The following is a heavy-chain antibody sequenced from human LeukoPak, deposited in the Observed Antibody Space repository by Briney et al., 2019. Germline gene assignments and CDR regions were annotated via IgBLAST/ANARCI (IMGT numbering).Heavy chain of an antibody. Sequence: GGSLRLSCAASGFTFSSNWMGWYRQAPGRGLEWVANIKEDGSEKNYVDSVKGRFSISRDNAENSLYLQMNSLRVEDTAMYYCARVGAGGGNYFRSYYDRWGQGTLVTVSS. V-gene: IGHV3-7*01. CDR2: IKEDGSEK. D-gene: IGHD2/OR15-2a*01. CDR3: ARVGAGGGNYFRSYYDR. CDR1: GFTFSSNW. J-gene: IGHJ4*02.